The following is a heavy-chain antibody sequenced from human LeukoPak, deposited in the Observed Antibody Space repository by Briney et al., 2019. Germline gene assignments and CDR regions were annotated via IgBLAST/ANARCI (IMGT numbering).Heavy chain of an antibody. V-gene: IGHV3-73*01. J-gene: IGHJ6*03. CDR3: TRPYSSGWYRQGYYYMDV. CDR1: GFTFSGSA. D-gene: IGHD6-19*01. CDR2: IRSKANSYAT. Sequence: GGSLRLSCAASGFTFSGSAMHWVRQASGKGLEWVGRIRSKANSYATAYAASVKGRFTISRDDSKNTAYLQMNSLKTEDTAVYYCTRPYSSGWYRQGYYYMDVWGKGTTVTVSS.